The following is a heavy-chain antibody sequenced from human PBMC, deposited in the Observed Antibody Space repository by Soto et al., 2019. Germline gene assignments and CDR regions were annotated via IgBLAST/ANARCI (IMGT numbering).Heavy chain of an antibody. CDR3: ATDSSSSGGHEYYYYMDV. J-gene: IGHJ6*03. D-gene: IGHD6-6*01. V-gene: IGHV3-53*04. CDR1: GFTVSSNY. Sequence: GSLRLSCAASGFTVSSNYMSWVRQAPGKGLEWVSVIYSGGSTYYADSVKGRFTISRHNSKNTLYLQMNSLRAEDTAVYYCATDSSSSGGHEYYYYMDVWGKGTTVTVSS. CDR2: IYSGGST.